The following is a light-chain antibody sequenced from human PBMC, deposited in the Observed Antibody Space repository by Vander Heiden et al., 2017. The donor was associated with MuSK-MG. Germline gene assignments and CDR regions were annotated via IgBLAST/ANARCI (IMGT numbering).Light chain of an antibody. J-gene: IGKJ1*01. CDR2: ATS. V-gene: IGKV1-27*01. CDR1: QGISNY. Sequence: IQKTPSPPSLSPSVGASVTFTCRPSQGISNYVAWYQQKPGTPPILLYCATSTYNSRVSSRFGGGGSGADFTLTISGLQAEDVATYYCQQYDSVPWTFGQGTKVEIK. CDR3: QQYDSVPWT.